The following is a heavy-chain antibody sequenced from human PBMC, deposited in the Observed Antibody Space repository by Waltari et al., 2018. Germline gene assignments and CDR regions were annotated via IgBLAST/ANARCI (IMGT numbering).Heavy chain of an antibody. Sequence: QVQLVQSGSEVKKPGASVKVSCKASGYTFTSSDITWVRQATGQGLEWMGWMNPNSGNTGYAQKFQGRVTITRNTSISTAYMELSSLRSEDTAVYYCARESSTRNFDLWGRGTLVTVSS. CDR3: ARESSTRNFDL. CDR1: GYTFTSSD. V-gene: IGHV1-8*03. J-gene: IGHJ2*01. CDR2: MNPNSGNT. D-gene: IGHD2-2*01.